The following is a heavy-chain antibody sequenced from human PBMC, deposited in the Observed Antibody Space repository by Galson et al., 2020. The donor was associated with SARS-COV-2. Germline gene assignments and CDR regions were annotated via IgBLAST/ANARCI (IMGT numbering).Heavy chain of an antibody. D-gene: IGHD6-13*01. CDR1: GHSITSGDYY. V-gene: IGHV4-30-4*01. J-gene: IGHJ4*02. Sequence: SETLSLTCNVSGHSITSGDYYWSWIRQSPGKGLEWIGYLFYRGSTYYNPSLKGRVTISVDTSKNQFSLKLNSVTAADTAVYYCARAWQQLFRFDYWGQGDLVPVSS. CDR3: ARAWQQLFRFDY. CDR2: LFYRGST.